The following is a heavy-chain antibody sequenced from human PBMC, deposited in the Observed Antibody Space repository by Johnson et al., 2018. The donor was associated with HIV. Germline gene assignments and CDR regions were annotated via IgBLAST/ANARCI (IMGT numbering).Heavy chain of an antibody. Sequence: VQLVESGGGVVRPGGSLRLSCAASGFTFTSYAMSWVRQPPGKGLEWVSVIYSGGSTYYADSVKGRFTISRDNAKTSLYLQMNSLRAEDTAVYYCARDTLAWGLLPPIGAFDIWGQGTMVTVSS. CDR2: IYSGGST. CDR1: GFTFTSYA. CDR3: ARDTLAWGLLPPIGAFDI. J-gene: IGHJ3*02. V-gene: IGHV3-66*01. D-gene: IGHD1-26*01.